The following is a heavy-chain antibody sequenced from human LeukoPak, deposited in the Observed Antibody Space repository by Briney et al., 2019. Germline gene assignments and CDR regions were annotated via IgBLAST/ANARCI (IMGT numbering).Heavy chain of an antibody. CDR1: GYTFTGYY. CDR2: INPNSGGT. Sequence: ASVKVSCKASGYTFTGYYMHWVRQAPGQGLEWMGRINPNSGGTNYAQKFQGRVTMTRDTSISTAYMELSRLRSDDTAVYYCARDRGVVVVAAIHFDYWGQGTLVTVSS. V-gene: IGHV1-2*06. CDR3: ARDRGVVVVAAIHFDY. D-gene: IGHD2-15*01. J-gene: IGHJ4*02.